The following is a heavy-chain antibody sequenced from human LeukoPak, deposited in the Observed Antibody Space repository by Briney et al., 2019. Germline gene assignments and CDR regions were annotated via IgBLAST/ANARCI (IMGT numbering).Heavy chain of an antibody. CDR3: AKAKGIQLWLHSEIDY. D-gene: IGHD5-18*01. CDR2: ISGSGGST. CDR1: GFTFSSYA. Sequence: PGVSLRLSCAASGFTFSSYAMSWVRQAPGKGLEWVSAISGSGGSTYYADSVKGRFTISRDNSKNTLYLQMNSLRAEDTAVYYCAKAKGIQLWLHSEIDYWGQGTLVTVSS. J-gene: IGHJ4*02. V-gene: IGHV3-23*01.